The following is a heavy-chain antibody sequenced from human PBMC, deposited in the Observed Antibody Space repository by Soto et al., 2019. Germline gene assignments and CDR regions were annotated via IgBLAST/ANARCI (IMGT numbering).Heavy chain of an antibody. CDR1: GSSISSYY. D-gene: IGHD2-21*02. J-gene: IGHJ3*02. CDR3: ASTHIVVVTDAFDI. Sequence: SGSSISSYYWSWMRQPPGKGLEWIGYIYYSGTTNYNPSLKSRVTISVDTSKNQFSLKLSSVTAADTAVYYCASTHIVVVTDAFDIWGQGTMVTVSS. CDR2: IYYSGTT. V-gene: IGHV4-59*01.